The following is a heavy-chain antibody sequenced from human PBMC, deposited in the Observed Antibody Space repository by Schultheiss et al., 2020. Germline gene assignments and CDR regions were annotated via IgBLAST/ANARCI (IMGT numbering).Heavy chain of an antibody. CDR3: ARSAADYYPATFDY. CDR1: GGSISSGSYY. V-gene: IGHV4-61*02. D-gene: IGHD1-26*01. J-gene: IGHJ4*02. Sequence: SQTLSLTCTVSGGSISSGSYYWSWIRQPAGKGLEWIGRIYTSGSTNYNPSLKSRVTISVDTSKNQFSLKLSSVTAADTAVYYCARSAADYYPATFDYWGQGTLVTVSS. CDR2: IYTSGST.